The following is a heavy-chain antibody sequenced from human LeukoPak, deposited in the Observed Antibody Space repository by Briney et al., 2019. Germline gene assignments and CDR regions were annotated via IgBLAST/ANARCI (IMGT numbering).Heavy chain of an antibody. CDR2: IYHSGST. CDR1: GGSISSSNW. D-gene: IGHD6-19*01. Sequence: SETLSLTCAVSGGSISSSNWWSWVRQPPGKGLEWIGEIYHSGSTNYNPSLKSRVTISVDTSKNQFSLKLSSVTAADTAVYYCARAPRGSGWYEILFDYWGQGTLVTVSS. V-gene: IGHV4-4*02. J-gene: IGHJ4*02. CDR3: ARAPRGSGWYEILFDY.